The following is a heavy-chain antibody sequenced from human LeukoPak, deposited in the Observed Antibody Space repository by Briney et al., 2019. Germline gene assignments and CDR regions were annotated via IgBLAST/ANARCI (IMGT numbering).Heavy chain of an antibody. CDR1: GYTFTSYG. Sequence: GASVKVSCKASGYTFTSYGISWVRQAPGQGLEWMGWVSAYNGNTNYAQKLQGRVTMTTDTSTSTAYMELRSLRSDDTAVYYCARGPDRRASYYYYGMDVWGQGTTVIVSS. CDR2: VSAYNGNT. V-gene: IGHV1-18*01. CDR3: ARGPDRRASYYYYGMDV. J-gene: IGHJ6*02.